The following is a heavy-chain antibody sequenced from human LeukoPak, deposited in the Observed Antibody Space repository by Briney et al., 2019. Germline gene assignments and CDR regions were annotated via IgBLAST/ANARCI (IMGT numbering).Heavy chain of an antibody. CDR1: GFTFSSYS. CDR3: ARDPGYCSGGSCRPTGSDY. V-gene: IGHV3-21*01. J-gene: IGHJ4*02. Sequence: GGSLRLSCAASGFTFSSYSMNWVRQAPGKGLEWVSSISSSSSYIYYADSVKGRFTISRDNAKNSLYLQMNSLRAEDTAVYYCARDPGYCSGGSCRPTGSDYWGQGTLSPSPQ. D-gene: IGHD2-15*01. CDR2: ISSSSSYI.